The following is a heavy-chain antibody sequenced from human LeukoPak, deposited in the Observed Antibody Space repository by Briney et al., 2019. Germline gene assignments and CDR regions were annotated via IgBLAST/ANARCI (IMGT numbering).Heavy chain of an antibody. V-gene: IGHV3-48*03. J-gene: IGHJ4*02. CDR3: AKDGDDIVVVVAATIDY. CDR2: ISSSGSTI. Sequence: GSLRLSCAASGFTFSSYEMNWVRQAPGKGLEWVSYISSSGSTIYYADSVKGRFTISRDNSKNTLYLQMNNLRAEDTAVYYCAKDGDDIVVVVAATIDYWGQGTLVTVSS. D-gene: IGHD2-15*01. CDR1: GFTFSSYE.